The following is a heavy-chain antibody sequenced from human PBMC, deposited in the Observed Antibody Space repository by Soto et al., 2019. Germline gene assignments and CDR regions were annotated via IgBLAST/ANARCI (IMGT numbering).Heavy chain of an antibody. J-gene: IGHJ6*04. CDR2: INPNSGGT. CDR3: ARELAYVVPPANVVYSYGMDG. Sequence: ASVKVSCKASGYTFTGYYMHWVRQAPGQGLEWMGWINPNSGGTNYAQKFQGRVTMTRDTSISTAYMELSRLRSDDTAVYYCARELAYVVPPANVVYSYGMDGCGKGTTVAVPS. V-gene: IGHV1-2*02. CDR1: GYTFTGYY. D-gene: IGHD2-2*01.